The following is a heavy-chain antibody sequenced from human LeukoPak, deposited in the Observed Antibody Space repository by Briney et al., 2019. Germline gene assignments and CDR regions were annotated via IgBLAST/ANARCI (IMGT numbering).Heavy chain of an antibody. J-gene: IGHJ3*02. CDR1: GGSISRYY. CDR2: IYYSGST. Sequence: SETLSLTRTVPGGSISRYYWSWIRQPPGEGLEWIGYIYYSGSTNYTPSLKSRVSMSVDTSTNQFSLKLSSVTAADTAVYYCASATWAYAFDIWGQGTMVTVSS. CDR3: ASATWAYAFDI. V-gene: IGHV4-59*12. D-gene: IGHD2-15*01.